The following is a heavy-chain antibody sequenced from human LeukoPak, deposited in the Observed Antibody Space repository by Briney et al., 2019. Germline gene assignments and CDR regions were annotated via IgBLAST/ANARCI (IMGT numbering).Heavy chain of an antibody. J-gene: IGHJ4*02. CDR1: GFTFSDYY. CDR3: ARIGYCSGGSCYHFDY. D-gene: IGHD2-15*01. V-gene: IGHV3-11*01. Sequence: GGSLRLSCAASGFTFSDYYMSWIRQAPGKGLEWVSHISSSGSTIYYADSVKGRFTVSRDNAKNSLYLQMNSLRAEDTAVYYCARIGYCSGGSCYHFDYWGQGTLVTVSS. CDR2: ISSSGSTI.